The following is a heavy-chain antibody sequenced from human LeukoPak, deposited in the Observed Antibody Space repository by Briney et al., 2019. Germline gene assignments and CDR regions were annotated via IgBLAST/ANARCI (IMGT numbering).Heavy chain of an antibody. D-gene: IGHD1/OR15-1a*01. CDR2: ISGTGGNT. Sequence: GGSLRLSCAVSGFSFSNYAMSWVRQFPGKGLEWVSGISGTGGNTYYADSVKGRFSISRDNSKNMLYLQMNTLTAEDTAIYFCAKDFEFKWQQPSDHWGQGTPVTVSS. CDR1: GFSFSNYA. J-gene: IGHJ4*02. V-gene: IGHV3-23*01. CDR3: AKDFEFKWQQPSDH.